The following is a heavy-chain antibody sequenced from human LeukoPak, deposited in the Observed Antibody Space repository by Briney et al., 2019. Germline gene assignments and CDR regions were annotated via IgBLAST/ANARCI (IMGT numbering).Heavy chain of an antibody. J-gene: IGHJ4*02. CDR2: ISSSGIST. CDR1: GFTFRSHA. D-gene: IGHD4-17*01. Sequence: PGGSLRLSCAASGFTFRSHAMSWVRQAPGKGLEWVSAISSSGISTYYADAVKGWFTISRDNSKNTLYLQMNNLRAEDTAVYYCATPRGTVTTGAVYWGQGTLVTVSS. CDR3: ATPRGTVTTGAVY. V-gene: IGHV3-23*01.